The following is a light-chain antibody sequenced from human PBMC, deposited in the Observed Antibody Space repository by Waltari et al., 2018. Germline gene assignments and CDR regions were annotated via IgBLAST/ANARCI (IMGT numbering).Light chain of an antibody. CDR1: PSISRY. J-gene: IGKJ4*01. CDR3: QQHYTYPLT. V-gene: IGKV1-5*03. Sequence: DIQITQSPSTLSASVGAGVTISCRASPSISRYLAWYQQKPGKAPKLLIYKASTLESGVPSRFSGSGSGTEFTLAISSLQPDDFATYFCQQHYTYPLTFVGGTKVEIK. CDR2: KAS.